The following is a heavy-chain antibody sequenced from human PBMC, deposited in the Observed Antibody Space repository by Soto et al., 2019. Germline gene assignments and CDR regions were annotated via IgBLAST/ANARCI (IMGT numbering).Heavy chain of an antibody. V-gene: IGHV3-30*18. D-gene: IGHD3-22*01. Sequence: QVQLVESGGGGVQPGRSLRLACAASGFTFSSYGMHWVRQAPGKGLEWVAVISYDGSKKYYADSVKGRFTISRDNSKNALYLQMNSLRAEDTAVYYCAKDTPPCYYDSSGYFEYWGQGTLVTVSS. J-gene: IGHJ4*02. CDR3: AKDTPPCYYDSSGYFEY. CDR2: ISYDGSKK. CDR1: GFTFSSYG.